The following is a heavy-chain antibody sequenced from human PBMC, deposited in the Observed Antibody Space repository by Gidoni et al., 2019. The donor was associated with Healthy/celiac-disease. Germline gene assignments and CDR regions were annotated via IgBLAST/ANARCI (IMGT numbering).Heavy chain of an antibody. V-gene: IGHV3-30*18. CDR1: GFTFSNDG. D-gene: IGHD6-19*01. Sequence: QVQLVESGGGVVQPGRSLRLSCAASGFTFSNDGRHWVRQAPGKGLEWVAVISFDGSNKYFADSVKGRFTISRDNSKNTLYLQMNSLRAEDTAVYYCAKVRQWLVLSVENGAFDIWGQGTMVTVSS. CDR2: ISFDGSNK. CDR3: AKVRQWLVLSVENGAFDI. J-gene: IGHJ3*02.